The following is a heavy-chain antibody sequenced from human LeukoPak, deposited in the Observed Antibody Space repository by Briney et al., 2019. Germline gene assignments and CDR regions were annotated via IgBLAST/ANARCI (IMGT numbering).Heavy chain of an antibody. J-gene: IGHJ4*02. CDR2: ISAYNGNT. CDR3: ARDHMIVVVMQSDY. CDR1: GYTFTSYG. Sequence: GASVKVSCKASGYTFTSYGISWVRQAPGQGLEWMGWISAYNGNTNYAQKLQGRVTMTTDTSTSTAYMELRSLRSDDTAVYYCARDHMIVVVMQSDYWGKGTLVTVSS. V-gene: IGHV1-18*01. D-gene: IGHD3-22*01.